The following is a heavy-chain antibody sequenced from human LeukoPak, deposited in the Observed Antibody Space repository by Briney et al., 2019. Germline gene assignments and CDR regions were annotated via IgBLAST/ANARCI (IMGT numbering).Heavy chain of an antibody. CDR1: GDSVSSNSAA. J-gene: IGHJ4*02. CDR3: ARDLIYCNSASCYGRFFVY. CDR2: TYYRSKWYN. D-gene: IGHD2-2*01. Sequence: SQTLSLTCASSGDSVSSNSAAWNWIRQSPSRGLEWLGRTYYRSKWYNDYAVSVKSRITINPDTSKNQFSLQLNSVTPEDTAVYYCARDLIYCNSASCYGRFFVYWGQGALVTVSS. V-gene: IGHV6-1*01.